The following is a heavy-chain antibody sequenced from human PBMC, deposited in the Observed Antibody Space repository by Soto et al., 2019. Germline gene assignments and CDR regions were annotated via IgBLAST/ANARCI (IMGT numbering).Heavy chain of an antibody. CDR2: ISWNSGSI. J-gene: IGHJ2*01. CDR3: ARQVVFWDYYDSSGYDGYWYFDL. CDR1: GFTFDDYA. D-gene: IGHD3-22*01. V-gene: IGHV3-9*01. Sequence: PGGSLRLSCAASGFTFDDYAMHWVRQAPGKGLEWVSGISWNSGSIGYADSVKGRFTISRDNAKNSLYLQMNSLRAEDTAVYYCARQVVFWDYYDSSGYDGYWYFDLWGRGTLVTVSS.